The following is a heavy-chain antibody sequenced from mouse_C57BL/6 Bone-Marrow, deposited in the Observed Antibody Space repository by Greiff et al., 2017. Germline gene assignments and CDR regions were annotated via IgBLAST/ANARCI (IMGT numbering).Heavy chain of an antibody. J-gene: IGHJ4*01. D-gene: IGHD2-5*01. CDR3: ARCSYYSNYAMDY. V-gene: IGHV1-82*01. CDR1: GYAFSSSW. CDR2: IYPGDGDT. Sequence: QVQLKESGPELVKPGASVKISCKASGYAFSSSWMNWVKQRPGKGLEWIGRIYPGDGDTNYNGKFKGKATLTADKSSSTAYMQLSSLTSEDSAVYFCARCSYYSNYAMDYWGQGTSVTVSS.